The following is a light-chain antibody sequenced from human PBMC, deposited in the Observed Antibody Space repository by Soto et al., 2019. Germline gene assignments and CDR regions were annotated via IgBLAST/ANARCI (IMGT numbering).Light chain of an antibody. CDR3: QQYHDTPRT. V-gene: IGKV4-1*01. J-gene: IGKJ1*01. Sequence: DIVMTQSPDSLAVSLGERATINCKSSQSILYNSNNKNYLAWYQQKAGQPPKLLIYWASTRESGVPDRFSGSWSGTDFTLTISSLQAEDVAVYDCQQYHDTPRTFGQGTKVDIK. CDR1: QSILYNSNNKNY. CDR2: WAS.